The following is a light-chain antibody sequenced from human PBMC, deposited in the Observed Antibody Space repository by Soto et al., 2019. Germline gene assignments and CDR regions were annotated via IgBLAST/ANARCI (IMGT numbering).Light chain of an antibody. V-gene: IGKV1-5*03. Sequence: DIQMTQSPSTLSASVGDRVSITCRASQSVSSSLAWYQQKPGKAPNLLIYKASILETGVPSRFSGSGSGTTFPLIISSLQPEDFGTYYCQQYRSFPFTFGQGTRLESK. CDR3: QQYRSFPFT. CDR1: QSVSSS. CDR2: KAS. J-gene: IGKJ5*01.